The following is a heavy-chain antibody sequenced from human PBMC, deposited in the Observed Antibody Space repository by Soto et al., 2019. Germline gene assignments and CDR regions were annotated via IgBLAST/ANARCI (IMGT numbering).Heavy chain of an antibody. CDR1: GITFTNYW. J-gene: IGHJ4*02. CDR3: GTVFKH. CDR2: VDSDGRGT. Sequence: EVQLVESGGGSVQPGGSLRLSCVASGITFTNYWMHWVRQVPGKGLVWVARVDSDGRGTSYADFVKGRFTISRDNAKNTLYLPMSSLRGEDTAMYYCGTVFKHWGQGSPVTVSS. V-gene: IGHV3-74*01.